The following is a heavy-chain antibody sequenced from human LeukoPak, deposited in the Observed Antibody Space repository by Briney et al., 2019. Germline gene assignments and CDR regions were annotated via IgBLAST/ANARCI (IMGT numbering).Heavy chain of an antibody. J-gene: IGHJ1*01. Sequence: GGSLRLSCAASGFTFSNYWMSWVRQVPGKGLEWVANIKQDGNEKHYVDSVKGRFTISRDNAKNSLYLQMNSLRVEDTAVYYCARDRYFQYWGQGTLLIVSS. CDR2: IKQDGNEK. CDR3: ARDRYFQY. CDR1: GFTFSNYW. V-gene: IGHV3-7*01. D-gene: IGHD1-14*01.